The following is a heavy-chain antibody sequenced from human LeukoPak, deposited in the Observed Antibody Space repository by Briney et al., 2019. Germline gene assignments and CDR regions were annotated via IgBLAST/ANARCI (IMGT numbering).Heavy chain of an antibody. CDR2: IYSGGRI. CDR3: ARENFDP. CDR1: GFTVSSNY. J-gene: IGHJ5*02. V-gene: IGHV3-53*01. Sequence: GGSLRLSCAASGFTVSSNYMSWVRQAPGKGLEWVSVIYSGGRIYYADSVKGRFTISRDNAKNMVYLQMNSLRGEGTAVYYCARENFDPWGQGTQVTVSS.